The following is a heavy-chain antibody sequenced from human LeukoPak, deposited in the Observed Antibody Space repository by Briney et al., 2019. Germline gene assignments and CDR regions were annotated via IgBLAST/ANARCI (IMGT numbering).Heavy chain of an antibody. V-gene: IGHV1-2*02. D-gene: IGHD6-13*01. Sequence: ASVKVSCKASGYTFTGYYMHWVRQAPGQGLEWMGWINPNSGGTNYAQKFQGRVTMTRDTSISTAYMELSRLRSDDTAVYYCAREGIAAAGDAFDIWGQGTMVTVSS. CDR3: AREGIAAAGDAFDI. CDR1: GYTFTGYY. CDR2: INPNSGGT. J-gene: IGHJ3*02.